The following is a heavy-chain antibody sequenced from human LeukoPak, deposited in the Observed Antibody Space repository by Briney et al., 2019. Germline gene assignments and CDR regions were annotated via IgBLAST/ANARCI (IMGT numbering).Heavy chain of an antibody. D-gene: IGHD2-15*01. J-gene: IGHJ3*02. Sequence: PGGSLRLSCAASGFTFSNYGMHGVRQAPGKGLEWVAVIWSDGSSKYYADSVKGRFTISRDNSRNMLSLQMSSLRAEDTAVYYCAREGGYCRGVTCSPYAFDIWGQGTMVTVSS. CDR1: GFTFSNYG. CDR3: AREGGYCRGVTCSPYAFDI. V-gene: IGHV3-33*01. CDR2: IWSDGSSK.